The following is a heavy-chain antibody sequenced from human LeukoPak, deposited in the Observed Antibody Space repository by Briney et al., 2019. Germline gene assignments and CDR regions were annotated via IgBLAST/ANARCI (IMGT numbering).Heavy chain of an antibody. CDR2: ISGSGRTI. D-gene: IGHD5-18*01. CDR3: AKNVMVKRYMDY. J-gene: IGHJ4*02. CDR1: GFILNNHA. Sequence: PGGSMRLSCAASGFILNNHAMTWVRQAPGKGLQWISVISGSGRTIEYEDSVKGRFTISRDNSKNTVSLQMNNLRVEDTAIYYCAKNVMVKRYMDYWGQGTSVTVST. V-gene: IGHV3-23*01.